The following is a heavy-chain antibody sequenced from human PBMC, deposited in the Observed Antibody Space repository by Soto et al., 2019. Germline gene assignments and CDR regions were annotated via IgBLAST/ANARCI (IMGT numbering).Heavy chain of an antibody. CDR1: GGTFSSYA. CDR2: IIPIFGTA. D-gene: IGHD6-19*01. J-gene: IGHJ6*02. V-gene: IGHV1-69*06. CDR3: AGGRGPPGYSSGHPGYYYYGMDV. Sequence: SVKVSCKASGGTFSSYAISWVRQAPGQGLEWMGGIIPIFGTANYAQKFQGRVTITADKSTSTAYMELSSLRSEDTAVYYCAGGRGPPGYSSGHPGYYYYGMDVWGQGTTVTVAS.